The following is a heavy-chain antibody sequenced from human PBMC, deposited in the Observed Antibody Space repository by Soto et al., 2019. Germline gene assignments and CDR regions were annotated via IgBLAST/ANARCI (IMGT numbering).Heavy chain of an antibody. CDR3: ARTTGDWFDP. J-gene: IGHJ5*02. D-gene: IGHD4-4*01. CDR2: IDWDDDK. V-gene: IGHV2-70*04. CDR1: GFSLSTSGMR. Sequence: TLTLTCTFSGFSLSTSGMRVSWIRQPPGKALEWLARIDWDDDKFYSTSLKTRLTISKDTSKNQVVLTMTNMDPVDTATYYCARTTGDWFDPWGQGTLVTVSS.